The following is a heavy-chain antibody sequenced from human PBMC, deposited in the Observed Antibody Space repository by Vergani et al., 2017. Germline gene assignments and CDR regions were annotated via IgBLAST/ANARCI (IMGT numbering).Heavy chain of an antibody. Sequence: QVQLQESGPGLLRPSETLSLTCRVSGVSITGGNYWGWVRQSPVSGLEWLGSVFHLGTLYYNPSLQSRVTISMDANNHFSLKLTSVAAAETAVYYCVRDFHSRGPFGDWGQGSLVTVAS. CDR2: VFHLGTL. D-gene: IGHD1-26*01. V-gene: IGHV4-38-2*02. CDR1: GVSITGGNY. J-gene: IGHJ4*02. CDR3: VRDFHSRGPFGD.